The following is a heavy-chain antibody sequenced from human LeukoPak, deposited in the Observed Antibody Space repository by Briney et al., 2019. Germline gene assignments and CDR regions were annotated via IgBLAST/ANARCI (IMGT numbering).Heavy chain of an antibody. V-gene: IGHV3-21*01. J-gene: IGHJ5*02. CDR1: GFTFSSC. D-gene: IGHD1-7*01. Sequence: GGSLRLSCAASGFTFSSCMNWVRLAPGKGLEWVSAISGSGGSTYYADSVKGRFTISRDNAKNSLYLQMNSLRAEDTAVYYCARAGETGTTFWFDPWGQGTLVTVSS. CDR2: ISGSGGST. CDR3: ARAGETGTTFWFDP.